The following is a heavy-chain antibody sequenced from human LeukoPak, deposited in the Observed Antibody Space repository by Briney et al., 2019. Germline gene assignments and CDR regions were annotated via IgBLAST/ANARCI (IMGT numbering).Heavy chain of an antibody. CDR1: GYTFTGYY. CDR3: ARLLAPYSGYDDDVRGFDY. J-gene: IGHJ4*02. V-gene: IGHV1-2*02. Sequence: GASVKVSCKASGYTFTGYYMHWVRQAPGQGLEWMGWINPNSGGTNYAQKFQGRVTMTRDTSISTAYMELSRLKAWDTAMYYCARLLAPYSGYDDDVRGFDYWGRGTLVTVSS. CDR2: INPNSGGT. D-gene: IGHD5-12*01.